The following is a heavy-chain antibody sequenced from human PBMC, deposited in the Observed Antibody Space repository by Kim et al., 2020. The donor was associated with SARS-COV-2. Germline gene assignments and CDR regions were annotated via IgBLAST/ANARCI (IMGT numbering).Heavy chain of an antibody. V-gene: IGHV3-21*01. D-gene: IGHD6-19*01. CDR3: ARTRDSGWSYFDY. J-gene: IGHJ4*02. Sequence: AESGTGRFTISRDTAKNSLYLQMNSLRAEDTAVYYCARTRDSGWSYFDYWGQGTLVTVSS.